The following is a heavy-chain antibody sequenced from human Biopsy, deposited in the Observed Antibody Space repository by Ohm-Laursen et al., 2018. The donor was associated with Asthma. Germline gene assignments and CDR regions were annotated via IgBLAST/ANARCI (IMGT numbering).Heavy chain of an antibody. CDR3: ANIGGDAFDI. D-gene: IGHD3-10*01. CDR2: INDDGTST. J-gene: IGHJ3*02. Sequence: SLRLSCAASGFTFRRYWMHWVRHAPGKGLVWVSRINDDGTSTTYADSVTGRFTISRDNAKNMLYLQMKSLRAEDTAVYYCANIGGDAFDIWGQGTMVTVSS. CDR1: GFTFRRYW. V-gene: IGHV3-74*01.